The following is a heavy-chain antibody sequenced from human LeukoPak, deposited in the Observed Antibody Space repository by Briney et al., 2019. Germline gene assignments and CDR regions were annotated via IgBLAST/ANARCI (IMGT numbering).Heavy chain of an antibody. V-gene: IGHV4-4*09. D-gene: IGHD3-9*01. CDR1: GVSITSYK. CDR3: ATSYDNKIVPYDC. CDR2: ISTSGRT. Sequence: SETLSLTCTVSGVSITSYKWSWLRQSPGKGLEWIGFISTSGRTDYNPSLTSRVSMSVDTSKSQVSLRLNSVTAEDTAVYYCATSYDNKIVPYDCWGQGILVTVSS. J-gene: IGHJ4*02.